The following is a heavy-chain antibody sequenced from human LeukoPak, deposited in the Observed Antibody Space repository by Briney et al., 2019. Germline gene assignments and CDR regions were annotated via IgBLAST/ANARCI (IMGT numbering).Heavy chain of an antibody. V-gene: IGHV3-7*01. J-gene: IGHJ3*02. CDR1: GFTFGTHT. CDR2: IRQDGSEK. CDR3: ARDSGSYYGLNAFDI. D-gene: IGHD1-26*01. Sequence: PGGSLRLSCTTSGFTFGTHTMHWVRQAPGKGLEWVANIRQDGSEKYYVDSVKGRFTISRDNAKKSLYLQMNRLRAEDTAVYYCARDSGSYYGLNAFDIWGQGTMVTVSS.